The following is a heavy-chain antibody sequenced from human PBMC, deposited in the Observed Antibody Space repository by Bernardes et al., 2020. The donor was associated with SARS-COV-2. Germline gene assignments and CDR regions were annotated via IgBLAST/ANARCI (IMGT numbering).Heavy chain of an antibody. Sequence: ASVKVSCKAAGYTLIDNYMHWVRQAPGQGLEWVGCINPDGGGTRYEQKFQGRVTMTRDTSISTVYMELSRLIFDDTAVYYCMRDGLTGTGLDVWGQGT. CDR1: GYTLIDNY. V-gene: IGHV1-2*02. CDR2: INPDGGGT. J-gene: IGHJ3*01. D-gene: IGHD1-7*01. CDR3: MRDGLTGTGLDV.